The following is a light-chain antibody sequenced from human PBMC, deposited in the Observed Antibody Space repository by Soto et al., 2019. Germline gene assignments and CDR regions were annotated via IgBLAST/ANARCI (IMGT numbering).Light chain of an antibody. J-gene: IGKJ1*01. CDR2: GAS. V-gene: IGKV3-20*01. CDR3: QQYGSSYPWT. CDR1: QSVSSF. Sequence: EIVLTQSPGTLSLSPGEIATLSFSASQSVSSFLAWYQQKPGQAPRLLIYGASNRATGIPDRFSGSGSGTDFTLTIRRLEPEDFAVYYCQQYGSSYPWTFGQGTKVDIK.